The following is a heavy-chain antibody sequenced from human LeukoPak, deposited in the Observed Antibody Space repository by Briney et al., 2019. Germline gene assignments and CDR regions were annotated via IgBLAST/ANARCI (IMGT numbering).Heavy chain of an antibody. CDR2: IYYSGST. CDR1: GGSISSSSYY. J-gene: IGHJ4*02. Sequence: SETLSLTCTVSGGSISSSSYYWGWIRQPPGKGLEWIGSIYYSGSTYYNPSLKSRVTISVDTSKNQFSLKLSSVTAADTAVYYCARQPGEDYFDYWGQGTLVTVSS. V-gene: IGHV4-39*01. CDR3: ARQPGEDYFDY. D-gene: IGHD3-16*01.